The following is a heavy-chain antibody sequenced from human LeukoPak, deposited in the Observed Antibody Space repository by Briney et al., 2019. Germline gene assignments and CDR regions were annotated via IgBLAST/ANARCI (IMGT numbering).Heavy chain of an antibody. CDR3: ARDIGRSFDY. J-gene: IGHJ4*02. Sequence: QPGGSLGLSVPPPGFPFSAIGLSWVGRAPGKGLEWVANIKHDGSEKYYVDSVKGRFTISRDNAENALYLQMNSLRAEDTAVYYCARDIGRSFDYCGQGTLVTVSS. V-gene: IGHV3-7*01. CDR1: GFPFSAIG. D-gene: IGHD1-26*01. CDR2: IKHDGSEK.